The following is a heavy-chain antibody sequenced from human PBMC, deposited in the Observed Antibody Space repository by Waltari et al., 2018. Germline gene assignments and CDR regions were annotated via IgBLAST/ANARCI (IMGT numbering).Heavy chain of an antibody. CDR1: GYTFTGYY. V-gene: IGHV1-2*02. D-gene: IGHD1-26*01. Sequence: QVQLVQSGAEVKKPGASVTVSCKASGYTFTGYYMHWVRQAPGQGLEWMGWINPNSGGTNYAQKCQGRVTMSRDTYISTAYMELSRLRSDDTAVYYCARDKVGATGYMDVWGKGTTVTVSS. CDR3: ARDKVGATGYMDV. J-gene: IGHJ6*03. CDR2: INPNSGGT.